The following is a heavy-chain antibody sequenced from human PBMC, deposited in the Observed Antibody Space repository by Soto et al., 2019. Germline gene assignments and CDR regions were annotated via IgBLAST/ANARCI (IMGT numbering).Heavy chain of an antibody. CDR2: IYYSGST. J-gene: IGHJ4*02. D-gene: IGHD5-12*01. Sequence: SSETLSLTCTVSGCSISSYYWSWIRQPPGKGLEWIGYIYYSGSTNYNPSLKSRVTISVDTSKNQFSLKLSSVTAADTAVYYCATLRIIGYDYVPYFDYWGQGTLVTVSS. CDR3: ATLRIIGYDYVPYFDY. V-gene: IGHV4-59*08. CDR1: GCSISSYY.